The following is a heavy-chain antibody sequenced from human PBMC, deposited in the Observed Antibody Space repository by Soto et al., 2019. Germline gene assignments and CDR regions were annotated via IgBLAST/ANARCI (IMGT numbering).Heavy chain of an antibody. Sequence: GGSLRLSCAASGFAFSSYGMHWVRQAPGKGLEWVAVIWYDGSNKYYADSVKGRFTISRDNSKNTLYLQMNSLRAEDTAVYYCARDGGTFGGVIAYNAEYFQHWGQGTLVTVSS. CDR3: ARDGGTFGGVIAYNAEYFQH. V-gene: IGHV3-33*01. J-gene: IGHJ1*01. D-gene: IGHD3-16*02. CDR1: GFAFSSYG. CDR2: IWYDGSNK.